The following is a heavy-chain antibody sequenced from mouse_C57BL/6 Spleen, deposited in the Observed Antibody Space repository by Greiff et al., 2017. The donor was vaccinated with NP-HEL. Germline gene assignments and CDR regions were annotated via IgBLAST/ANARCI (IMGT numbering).Heavy chain of an antibody. V-gene: IGHV1-9*01. J-gene: IGHJ1*03. Sequence: VQLQQSGSELMKPGASVKLSCNATGYTFTGYWIEWVKQRPGHGLEWIGEILPGCGSTNYNEKFTGKGTFTADTSYYTAYMQLSSLTTDDTAIYYCARYYNCSSCDMEVWGTGTTVTVSS. CDR3: ARYYNCSSCDMEV. CDR1: GYTFTGYW. D-gene: IGHD1-1*01. CDR2: ILPGCGST.